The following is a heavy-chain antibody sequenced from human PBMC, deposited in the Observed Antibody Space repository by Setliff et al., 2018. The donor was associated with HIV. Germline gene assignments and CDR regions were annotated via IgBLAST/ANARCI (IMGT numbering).Heavy chain of an antibody. J-gene: IGHJ1*01. CDR2: ISSSTRYI. CDR3: AREMATTAHPDDPYFQH. Sequence: GGSLRLSCAASGFAVSSNYMNWVRQAPGKGLEWGSCISSSTRYIYYADSVKGRFTISRDNAKNSLYLQISSLRAEDTAVYYCAREMATTAHPDDPYFQHWGQGTLVTVSS. D-gene: IGHD1-1*01. V-gene: IGHV3-21*01. CDR1: GFAVSSNY.